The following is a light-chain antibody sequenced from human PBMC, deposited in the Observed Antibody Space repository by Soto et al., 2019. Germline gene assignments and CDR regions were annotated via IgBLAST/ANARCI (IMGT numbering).Light chain of an antibody. CDR2: NAS. CDR3: QQYGSSPQT. V-gene: IGKV3-20*01. CDR1: QSVRSSY. Sequence: EIVLTQSPGTLSLSPGERATLSCRASQSVRSSYLAWYQQKPGQAPRLLIYNASSRATGIPDRFSGSGSGTDFSLTIIRLEPEDFAVYYCQQYGSSPQTF. J-gene: IGKJ1*01.